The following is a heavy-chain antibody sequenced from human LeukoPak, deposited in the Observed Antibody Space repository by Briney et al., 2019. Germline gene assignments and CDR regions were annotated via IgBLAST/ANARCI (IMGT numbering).Heavy chain of an antibody. Sequence: GGSLRLSCAASGFTFSSYSMNWVRQAPGKGLEWVSYISAISSSSTYYADSVKGRFTISRDNAKNSLYLQMDSLRAEDTAVYYCARDFHRRYYDSSGYNAFDIWGQGTMVTVSS. CDR3: ARDFHRRYYDSSGYNAFDI. CDR1: GFTFSSYS. V-gene: IGHV3-48*04. D-gene: IGHD3-22*01. CDR2: ISAISSSST. J-gene: IGHJ3*02.